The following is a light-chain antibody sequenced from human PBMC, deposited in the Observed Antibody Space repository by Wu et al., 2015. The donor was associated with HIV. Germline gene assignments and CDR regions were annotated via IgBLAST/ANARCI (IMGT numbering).Light chain of an antibody. CDR3: QQYTSWPLT. CDR1: QSVGSN. Sequence: EIVLTQSPATLSLSPGERATLSCRASQSVGSNLAWYQQKPGQAPRLLIYGGFTRATGIPARFSGSGSGTDFTLTITSMESEDFAVYYCQQYTSWPLTFGGGTRVEIK. J-gene: IGKJ4*01. CDR2: GGF. V-gene: IGKV3-15*01.